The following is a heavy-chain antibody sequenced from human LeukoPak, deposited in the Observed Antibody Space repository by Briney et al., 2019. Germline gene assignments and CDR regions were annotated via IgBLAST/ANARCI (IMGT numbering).Heavy chain of an antibody. Sequence: ASVKVSCKASGYTFTGYYMHWVRQAPGQGLEWMGWINPNSGGTNYAQKFQGWVTMTRHTSISAAYMELSRLRSDDTAVYYCARGGRYYYDSSARYFDYWGQGTLVTVSS. CDR2: INPNSGGT. D-gene: IGHD3-22*01. J-gene: IGHJ4*02. CDR1: GYTFTGYY. CDR3: ARGGRYYYDSSARYFDY. V-gene: IGHV1-2*04.